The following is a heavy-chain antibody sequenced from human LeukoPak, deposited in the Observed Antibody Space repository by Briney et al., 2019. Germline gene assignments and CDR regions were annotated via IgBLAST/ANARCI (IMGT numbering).Heavy chain of an antibody. Sequence: GGSLCLSCAASGFTFSSYSMNWARQAPGKGLEWVSYISSSSSTIYYADSVKGRFTISRDNAKNSLYLQMNSLRDEDTAVYYCARQVPSSDKYYYGMDVWGQGTTVTVSS. CDR1: GFTFSSYS. D-gene: IGHD3-10*01. CDR2: ISSSSSTI. CDR3: ARQVPSSDKYYYGMDV. J-gene: IGHJ6*02. V-gene: IGHV3-48*02.